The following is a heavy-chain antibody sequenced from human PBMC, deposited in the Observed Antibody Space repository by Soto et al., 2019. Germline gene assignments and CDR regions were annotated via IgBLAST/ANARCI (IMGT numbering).Heavy chain of an antibody. CDR3: ARAIGYYDSSGLPDY. CDR2: ISSSSSYI. V-gene: IGHV3-21*01. CDR1: GFTFSSYS. Sequence: EVQLVESGGGLVKPGGSLRLSCAASGFTFSSYSMNWVRQAPGKGLEWVSSISSSSSYIYYADSVKGRFTISRDNAKNSLYLQMNSLRAEDTAVYYCARAIGYYDSSGLPDYWGQGTLVTVSS. J-gene: IGHJ4*02. D-gene: IGHD3-22*01.